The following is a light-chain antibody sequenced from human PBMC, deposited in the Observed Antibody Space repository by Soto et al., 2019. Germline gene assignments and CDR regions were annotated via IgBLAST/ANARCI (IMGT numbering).Light chain of an antibody. CDR1: QDISNY. J-gene: IGKJ4*01. Sequence: DIQMTQSPSSLSASVGDRVTITCQASQDISNYLNWYQQKPGKAPKLLIYDASNLETGVPSRFSGSASGTDFTFAISSLQPEDFATYYFQQAHNLPLTFGGGTKVQIK. CDR3: QQAHNLPLT. V-gene: IGKV1-33*01. CDR2: DAS.